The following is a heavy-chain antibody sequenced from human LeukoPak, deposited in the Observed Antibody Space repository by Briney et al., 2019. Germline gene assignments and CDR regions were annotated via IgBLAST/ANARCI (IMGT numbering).Heavy chain of an antibody. Sequence: GGSLRLSCAASGFTFSSYGMSWVRQAPGKGLEWVSAISGSGGSTYYADSVKGRLTISRDNSKNTLYLQMNSLRAEDTAVYYCARVGAVGARYFDYWGQGTLVTVSS. CDR1: GFTFSSYG. J-gene: IGHJ4*02. D-gene: IGHD1-26*01. V-gene: IGHV3-23*01. CDR3: ARVGAVGARYFDY. CDR2: ISGSGGST.